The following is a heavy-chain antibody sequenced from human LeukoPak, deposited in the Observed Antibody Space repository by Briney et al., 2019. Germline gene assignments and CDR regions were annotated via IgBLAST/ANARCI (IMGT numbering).Heavy chain of an antibody. J-gene: IGHJ4*02. Sequence: GRSLRLSCAASGFTFSSYAMHWVRQAPGKGLEWVAAISYDGSNKYYADSVKGRFTISRDNSKNTLYLQMNSLRAEDTAVYYCARGGYSGYESDYWGQGTLVTVSS. CDR1: GFTFSSYA. D-gene: IGHD5-12*01. CDR3: ARGGYSGYESDY. V-gene: IGHV3-30-3*01. CDR2: ISYDGSNK.